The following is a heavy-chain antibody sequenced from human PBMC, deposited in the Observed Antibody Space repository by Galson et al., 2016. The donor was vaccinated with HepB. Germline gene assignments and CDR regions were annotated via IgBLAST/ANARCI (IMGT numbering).Heavy chain of an antibody. CDR2: ISPYNGHT. D-gene: IGHD6-19*01. CDR1: GYTFNTYG. Sequence: SVKVSCKASGYTFNTYGVAWVRQAPGQGLEWMGWISPYNGHTNYAQNFQGRVTMTTDTSTSTAFLELRSLRSEDTAVYFCVRQASGYSSGWFYFDSWGHGTLVTVSS. CDR3: VRQASGYSSGWFYFDS. V-gene: IGHV1-18*01. J-gene: IGHJ4*01.